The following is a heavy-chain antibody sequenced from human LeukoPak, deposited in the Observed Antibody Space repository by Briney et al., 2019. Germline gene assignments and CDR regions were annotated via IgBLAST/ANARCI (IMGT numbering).Heavy chain of an antibody. D-gene: IGHD3-22*01. CDR1: GFTFDDYG. Sequence: GGSLRLSCAASGFTFDDYGMSWIRQAPGKGLEWVSYISSSGSTIYYADSVKGRFTISRDNAKNSLYLQMNSLRAEDTAVYYCARETKDSSGYYVSYYFDYWGQGTLVTVSS. J-gene: IGHJ4*02. V-gene: IGHV3-11*04. CDR3: ARETKDSSGYYVSYYFDY. CDR2: ISSSGSTI.